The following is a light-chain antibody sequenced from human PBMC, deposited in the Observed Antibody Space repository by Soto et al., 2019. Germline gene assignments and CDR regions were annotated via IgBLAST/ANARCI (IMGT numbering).Light chain of an antibody. V-gene: IGLV2-8*01. CDR3: SSYACSNNLEVV. CDR2: EVS. CDR1: SSDVGGYNY. J-gene: IGLJ2*01. Sequence: QSALTQPPSASGSPGQSVTISCTGTSSDVGGYNYVSWYQQHPGKAPKLMIYEVSKRPSGVPDRFSGSKSGNTASLTVSGLQAEDEADYYCSSYACSNNLEVVFGGGTKLTVL.